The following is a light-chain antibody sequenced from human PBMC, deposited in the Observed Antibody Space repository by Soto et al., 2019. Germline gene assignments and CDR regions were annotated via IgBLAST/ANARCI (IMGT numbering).Light chain of an antibody. CDR3: QQYGSSPPWT. CDR1: QSVSSSY. J-gene: IGKJ1*01. V-gene: IGKV3-20*01. Sequence: EIVLTQSPGTLSLSPGERATLSCRASQSVSSSYLAWYQQKPGQAPRLLIYGASSRATGIPDRFSGSGSGTNLTLTIIRLETEDFAVYYCQQYGSSPPWTFGQGTKVEIK. CDR2: GAS.